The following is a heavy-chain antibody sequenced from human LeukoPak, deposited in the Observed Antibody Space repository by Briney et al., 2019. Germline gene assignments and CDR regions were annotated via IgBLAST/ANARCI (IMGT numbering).Heavy chain of an antibody. CDR2: ISGSGGST. J-gene: IGHJ4*02. V-gene: IGHV3-23*01. D-gene: IGHD3-10*01. CDR3: ANSPYGSSPPHYDY. CDR1: GFTFSSYA. Sequence: GGSLRLSCAASGFTFSSYAMSWVRQAPGKALEWVSAISGSGGSTYYADSVKGRFTISRDNSKNTLYLQMNSLRAEDTAVYYCANSPYGSSPPHYDYWGQGTLVTVSS.